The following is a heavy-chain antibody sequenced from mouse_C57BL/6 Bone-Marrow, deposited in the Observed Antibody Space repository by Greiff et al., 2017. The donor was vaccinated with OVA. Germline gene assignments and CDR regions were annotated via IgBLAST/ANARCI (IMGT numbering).Heavy chain of an antibody. Sequence: VHLVESGAELVKPGASVKISCKASGYAFSNYCMNWVKQSPGKGLEWIGQIFPGDGDINYNGKFKGKATLTADKSSSTAYMQLSSLTSEDSAIYYCARYEGTGRYWYFDVWGTGTTVTVSS. CDR2: IFPGDGDI. V-gene: IGHV1-80*01. CDR1: GYAFSNYC. J-gene: IGHJ1*03. D-gene: IGHD3-3*01. CDR3: ARYEGTGRYWYFDV.